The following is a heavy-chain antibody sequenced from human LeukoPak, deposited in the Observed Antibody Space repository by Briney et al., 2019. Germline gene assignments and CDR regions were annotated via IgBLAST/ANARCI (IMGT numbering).Heavy chain of an antibody. V-gene: IGHV3-30*18. D-gene: IGHD2-2*01. CDR3: AKRGSTYYYYYMDV. CDR2: ISDDGRTT. CDR1: GFTFNSYG. J-gene: IGHJ6*03. Sequence: PGGSLRLSCAASGFTFNSYGIHWVRQAPGKGLEWVAVISDDGRTTFYADSVKGRFTISRDTSTNTLYLQMNSLRAKQPSVNYCAKRGSTYYYYYMDVWGKGTTVTVSS.